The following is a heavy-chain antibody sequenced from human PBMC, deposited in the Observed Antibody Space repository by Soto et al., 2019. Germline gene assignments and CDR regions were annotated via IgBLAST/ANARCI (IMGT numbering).Heavy chain of an antibody. CDR1: GFSFSNNW. Sequence: EVQLLESGGGSVQPGGSLRLSCVASGFSFSNNWMSWVRQAPGKGLEWVANIKADGSEKYYVDSVKGRFTISRDNAKNSLNLQMNSLSVDDTAVYYCASPGIWGQGTLVIVSS. V-gene: IGHV3-7*02. CDR3: ASPGI. D-gene: IGHD1-20*01. J-gene: IGHJ4*02. CDR2: IKADGSEK.